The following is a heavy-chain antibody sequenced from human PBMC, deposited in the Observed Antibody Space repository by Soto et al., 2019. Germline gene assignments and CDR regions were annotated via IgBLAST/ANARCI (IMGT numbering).Heavy chain of an antibody. D-gene: IGHD6-19*01. Sequence: EVQLLESGGGLVQPGGSLRLSCAASGFTFSSYAMSWVRQAPGKGLEWVSAISGSGGSTYYADSVKGRFTISRDNSKNTLYLQMSSLRAEDTAVYYCAKDPAPPFTVYSSGWYEGGYWGQGTLVTVSS. V-gene: IGHV3-23*01. CDR1: GFTFSSYA. J-gene: IGHJ4*02. CDR2: ISGSGGST. CDR3: AKDPAPPFTVYSSGWYEGGY.